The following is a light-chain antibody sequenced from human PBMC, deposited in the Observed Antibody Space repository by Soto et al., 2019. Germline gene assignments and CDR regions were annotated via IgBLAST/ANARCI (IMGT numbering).Light chain of an antibody. Sequence: QSALTQPRSVSGSLGQSVTISCTGTSSDVGGYNYVSWYQQHPGKAPKLMIYDVSKRPSGVPDRFSGSKSGNTASLTISGLQAEDEADYYCCSYAGSYTLYVFGTGTKATVL. CDR1: SSDVGGYNY. CDR3: CSYAGSYTLYV. CDR2: DVS. J-gene: IGLJ1*01. V-gene: IGLV2-11*01.